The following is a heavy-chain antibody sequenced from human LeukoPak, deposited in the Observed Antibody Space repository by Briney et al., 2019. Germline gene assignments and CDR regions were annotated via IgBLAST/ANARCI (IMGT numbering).Heavy chain of an antibody. V-gene: IGHV5-51*01. CDR3: ARLPGIVATIERYFDY. D-gene: IGHD5-12*01. J-gene: IGHJ4*02. CDR2: IYPGDSDT. CDR1: GYTFSNYW. Sequence: GESLKISCKGSGYTFSNYWIGWVRQMPGKGLEWMGIIYPGDSDTKYSPSFQGQVTFSADKSISTAYLQWSSLKASDTAMYYCARLPGIVATIERYFDYWGQGTLVTVSS.